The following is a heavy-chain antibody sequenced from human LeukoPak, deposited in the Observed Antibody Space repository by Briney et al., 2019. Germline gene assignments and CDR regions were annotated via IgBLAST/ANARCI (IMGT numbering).Heavy chain of an antibody. J-gene: IGHJ4*02. V-gene: IGHV1-18*01. CDR2: INNNNGYT. D-gene: IGHD5-18*01. Sequence: ASVKVSCKASGYTFTSYGISWVRQAPGQGLEWMGWINNNNGYTKYAQNLQGRVTMTTDTSTNTAYMELRGLKSDDTAVYYCAKDDTIVGDYWGQGTLVTVSS. CDR3: AKDDTIVGDY. CDR1: GYTFTSYG.